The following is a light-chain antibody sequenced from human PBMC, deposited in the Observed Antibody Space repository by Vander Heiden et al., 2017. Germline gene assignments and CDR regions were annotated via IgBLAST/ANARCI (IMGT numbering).Light chain of an antibody. J-gene: IGLJ2*01. CDR3: QVWDSSSDHVV. CDR1: NIGRKS. CDR2: DDS. V-gene: IGLV3-21*02. Sequence: SHVLTQPPSVSVAPGQTARTTCGGNNIGRKSVHWYQQEPGQAPVLVVYDDSDRPSGIPERVSGSNSGNTATLTISRVEAGDEADYYCQVWDSSSDHVVFGGGTKLTVL.